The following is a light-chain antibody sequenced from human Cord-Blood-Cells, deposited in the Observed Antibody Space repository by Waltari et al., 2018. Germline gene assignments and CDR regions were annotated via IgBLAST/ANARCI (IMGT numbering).Light chain of an antibody. J-gene: IGKJ5*01. CDR3: QQRSNWPPIT. V-gene: IGKV3-11*01. CDR2: DAS. CDR1: QSVSSY. Sequence: EIVLTQSPATLSLSPGKRATLSCRASQSVSSYLAWYQQKPGRAPRLLIYDASNRATGIPARFSGSGSGTDFTLTISSLEPEDFAVYYCQQRSNWPPITFGQGTRLEIK.